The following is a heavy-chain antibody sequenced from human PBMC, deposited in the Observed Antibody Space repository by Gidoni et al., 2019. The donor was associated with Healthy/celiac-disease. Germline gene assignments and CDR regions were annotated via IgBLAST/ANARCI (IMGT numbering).Heavy chain of an antibody. D-gene: IGHD6-13*01. Sequence: EVQLVESGGGLVQPGGSLRLSCAASGFTFSSYDMHWVRQATGKGLEWVSAIGTAGDTYYPGSVKGRFTISRENAKNSLYLQMNSLSAGDTAVYYCAREGSNGGFDYWGQGTLVTVSS. CDR2: IGTAGDT. CDR1: GFTFSSYD. CDR3: AREGSNGGFDY. V-gene: IGHV3-13*04. J-gene: IGHJ4*02.